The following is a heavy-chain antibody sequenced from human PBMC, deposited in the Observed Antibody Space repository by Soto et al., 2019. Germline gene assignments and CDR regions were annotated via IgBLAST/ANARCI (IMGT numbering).Heavy chain of an antibody. CDR2: IYYSGST. V-gene: IGHV4-31*03. Sequence: QVQLQDSGPGLVKPSQTLSLPCTVSGGSISSGGYYWSWIRQHPGKGLEGIGYIYYSGSTYYNQSLDSRVTISVDTSKNRFSLKLSSVTAADTAVHYCARECLFSKDIAAATSRWGQGSLVTVSS. J-gene: IGHJ4*02. CDR3: ARECLFSKDIAAATSR. CDR1: GGSISSGGYY. D-gene: IGHD6-13*01.